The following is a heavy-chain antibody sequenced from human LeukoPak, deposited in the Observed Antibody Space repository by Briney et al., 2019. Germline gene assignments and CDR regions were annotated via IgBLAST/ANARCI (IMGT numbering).Heavy chain of an antibody. D-gene: IGHD2-21*02. CDR3: AKDPATAAEFDY. J-gene: IGHJ4*02. CDR1: GFTFSSYG. V-gene: IGHV3-30*18. CDR2: ISYDGSNK. Sequence: GGSPRLSCAASGFTFSSYGMHWVRQAPGKGLEWVAVISYDGSNKYYADSVKGRFTISRDNSKNTLYLQMNSLRAEDTAVYYCAKDPATAAEFDYWGQGTLVTVSS.